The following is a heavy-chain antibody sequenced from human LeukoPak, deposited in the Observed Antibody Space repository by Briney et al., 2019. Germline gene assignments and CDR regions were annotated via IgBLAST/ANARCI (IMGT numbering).Heavy chain of an antibody. CDR2: VNSDGSHT. D-gene: IGHD4-17*01. V-gene: IGHV3-74*01. J-gene: IGHJ4*02. Sequence: PGGSLRLSCAASGFVFGSYWMHWVRQAPGKGLVWVSRVNSDGSHTTYADSVKGRFTISRDNAKKMVYLEMHSLRAGDTAIYYCARVADDYVDSGPDYWGQGTLVSVSS. CDR1: GFVFGSYW. CDR3: ARVADDYVDSGPDY.